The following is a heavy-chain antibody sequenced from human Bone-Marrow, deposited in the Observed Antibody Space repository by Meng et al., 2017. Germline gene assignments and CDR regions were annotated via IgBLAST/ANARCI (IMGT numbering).Heavy chain of an antibody. D-gene: IGHD3-3*01. Sequence: GGSLRLSCGASGFNFGDYQMHWVRQSPGTGLEWISRIVSDGGIANYADSVKGRFTISRDNAKNTLYLQMNSLGADDTAVYYCARDLGWVLFDYWGQGALVTVSS. V-gene: IGHV3-74*01. CDR2: IVSDGGIA. CDR3: ARDLGWVLFDY. CDR1: GFNFGDYQ. J-gene: IGHJ4*02.